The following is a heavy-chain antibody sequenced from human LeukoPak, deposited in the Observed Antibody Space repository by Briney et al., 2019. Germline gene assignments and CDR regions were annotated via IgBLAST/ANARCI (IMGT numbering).Heavy chain of an antibody. CDR2: ISPGDSDT. J-gene: IGHJ4*02. Sequence: LVESLKISCQGSGYIFTAYWIAWVRQMPGKGLEWMGIISPGDSDTRYSPSFQGQVTMSADKSISTAYLQWSSLKASDTAMYYCARLRGGELSKYYFDYWGQGTLVTVSS. CDR1: GYIFTAYW. D-gene: IGHD3-10*01. V-gene: IGHV5-51*01. CDR3: ARLRGGELSKYYFDY.